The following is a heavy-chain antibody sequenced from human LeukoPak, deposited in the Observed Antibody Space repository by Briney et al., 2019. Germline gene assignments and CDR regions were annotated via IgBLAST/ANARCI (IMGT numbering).Heavy chain of an antibody. J-gene: IGHJ4*02. Sequence: GGSLRLSCEASGLTFRNYWMHWVRQAPGKGLVWVSRINSDGSDTTYADSVEGRFTISRDNAKNTLYLQMNSLRVEDTAVYYCARSSAVTTLSLTYWGLGTLVTVSS. D-gene: IGHD4-17*01. V-gene: IGHV3-74*01. CDR2: INSDGSDT. CDR1: GLTFRNYW. CDR3: ARSSAVTTLSLTY.